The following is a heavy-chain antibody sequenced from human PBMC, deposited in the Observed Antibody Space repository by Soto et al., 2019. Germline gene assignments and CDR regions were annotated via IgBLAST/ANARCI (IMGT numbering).Heavy chain of an antibody. CDR1: GFMFSTYL. CDR3: VGALTYEVPYYYYGMDV. D-gene: IGHD3-16*01. J-gene: IGHJ6*02. V-gene: IGHV3-7*01. CDR2: IKQGGNEE. Sequence: PGGSLRLSCEASGFMFSTYLMSWVRQAPGKGLEWVANIKQGGNEEFYVDSVKGRFTISRDNAKKSLFLQMNSLRPEDTAVYYCVGALTYEVPYYYYGMDVWRQRTTVTVSS.